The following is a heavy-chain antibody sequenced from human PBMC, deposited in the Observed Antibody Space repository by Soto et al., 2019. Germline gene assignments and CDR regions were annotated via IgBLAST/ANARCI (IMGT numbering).Heavy chain of an antibody. J-gene: IGHJ4*02. CDR1: GGSISSYY. CDR3: ASGTSEYGRSGYFDY. CDR2: IYYSGST. Sequence: SETLSLTCTVSGGSISSYYWSWIRQPPGKGLEWIGYIYYSGSTYYNPSLKSRVTISVDTSKNQFSLKLSSVTAADTAVYYCASGTSEYGRSGYFDYWGQGTLVTVSS. D-gene: IGHD3-22*01. V-gene: IGHV4-30-4*01.